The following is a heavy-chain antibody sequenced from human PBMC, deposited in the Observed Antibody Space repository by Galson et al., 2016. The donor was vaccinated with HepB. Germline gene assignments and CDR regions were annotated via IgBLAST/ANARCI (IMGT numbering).Heavy chain of an antibody. J-gene: IGHJ2*01. V-gene: IGHV3-33*08. CDR2: IWYDGSNK. Sequence: SLRLSCAASGFSFRAYGMHWVRQAPGKGLEWVAVIWYDGSNKYYADSVKGRFTISRDNSKNTLYLQMNSLRAEDTAVYYCARSPRRDGYNLDWYFDLWGRGTLVTVSS. CDR3: ARSPRRDGYNLDWYFDL. CDR1: GFSFRAYG. D-gene: IGHD5-24*01.